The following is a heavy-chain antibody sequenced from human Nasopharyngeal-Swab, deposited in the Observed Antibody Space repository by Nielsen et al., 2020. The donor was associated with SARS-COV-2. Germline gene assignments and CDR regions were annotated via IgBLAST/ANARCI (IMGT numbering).Heavy chain of an antibody. V-gene: IGHV1-18*01. D-gene: IGHD3-9*01. CDR2: NTSYNGNT. CDR3: ARLTGNDWFSDY. Sequence: ASVKVSCKASGYTFSRHGLLWVRQAPGQGLEWLGWNTSYNGNTNYAQEFQGRVTVTTDTSTSTGYMELRSLRSDDTAVYFCARLTGNDWFSDYWGQGTLVTVSS. J-gene: IGHJ4*02. CDR1: GYTFSRHG.